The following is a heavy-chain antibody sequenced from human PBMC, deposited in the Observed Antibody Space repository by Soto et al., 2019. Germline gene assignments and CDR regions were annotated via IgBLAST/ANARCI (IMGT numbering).Heavy chain of an antibody. CDR3: TRGPRPTSIGTGAF. CDR2: ITDDGSTT. J-gene: IGHJ4*02. CDR1: GFIFSMYW. V-gene: IGHV3-74*01. Sequence: QAGGSLRLSCAASGFIFSMYWMHWVRQVPGKGPQWVARITDDGSTTYYAASVEGRFTISRDNAKNALYLQMTSLRADDTAVYYCTRGPRPTSIGTGAFWGQGTLVTVSS. D-gene: IGHD3-10*01.